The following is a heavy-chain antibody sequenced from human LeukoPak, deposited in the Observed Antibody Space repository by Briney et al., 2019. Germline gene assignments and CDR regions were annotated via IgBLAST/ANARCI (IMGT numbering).Heavy chain of an antibody. CDR1: GFTFSSYW. Sequence: PLGSLRLSCAASGFTFSSYWMSWVRQAPGKGLEWVANIKEAGSEKYYVDSVKGRFTISRDNAKNSLYLQMNSLRAEDTAVYYCARGGYDSSGYYRPYYFDYWGQGTLVTVSS. J-gene: IGHJ4*02. V-gene: IGHV3-7*01. CDR3: ARGGYDSSGYYRPYYFDY. D-gene: IGHD3-22*01. CDR2: IKEAGSEK.